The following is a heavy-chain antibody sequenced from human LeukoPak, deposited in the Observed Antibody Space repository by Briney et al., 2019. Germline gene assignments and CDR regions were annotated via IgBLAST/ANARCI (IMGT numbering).Heavy chain of an antibody. CDR3: ARGIIYYDSSGPSDY. Sequence: SVTVSCKASGYTFTSYYMHWVRQAPGQGLEWMGGIIPIFGTANYAQKFQGRVTITADESTSTAYMELSSLRSEDTAVYYCARGIIYYDSSGPSDYWGQGTLVTVSS. CDR2: IIPIFGTA. D-gene: IGHD3-22*01. J-gene: IGHJ4*02. V-gene: IGHV1-69*13. CDR1: GYTFTSYY.